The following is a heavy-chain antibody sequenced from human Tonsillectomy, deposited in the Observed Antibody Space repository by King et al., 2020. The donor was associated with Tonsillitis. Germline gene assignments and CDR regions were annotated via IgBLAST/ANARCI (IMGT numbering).Heavy chain of an antibody. Sequence: VQLQQWGAGLLKPSETLSLTCAVYNASFSTYSWSWIRQPPGKGLEWIGEINHSGSTNYNASLKSRVTISVDTSKNQFSLKLSSVTAADTAVYYCASQVPGLYGGHSVVYWGQGTLVTVSS. V-gene: IGHV4-34*01. CDR1: NASFSTYS. CDR2: INHSGST. J-gene: IGHJ4*02. CDR3: ASQVPGLYGGHSVVY. D-gene: IGHD4-23*01.